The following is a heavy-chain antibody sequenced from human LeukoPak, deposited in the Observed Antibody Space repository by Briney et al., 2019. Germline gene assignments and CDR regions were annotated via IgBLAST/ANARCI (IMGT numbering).Heavy chain of an antibody. D-gene: IGHD3-22*01. CDR2: ISDSGGRT. V-gene: IGHV3-23*01. CDR1: GITLSNYG. Sequence: GGSLRLSCAVSGITLSNYGMSWVRQAPGKGLEWVAGISDSGGRTKYADSVKGRFTISRDNPKNTLYLQMNSLRPEDTAVYFCAKRGAVIRVILAGFHKEAYYFDSWGQGVLVTVSS. J-gene: IGHJ4*02. CDR3: AKRGAVIRVILAGFHKEAYYFDS.